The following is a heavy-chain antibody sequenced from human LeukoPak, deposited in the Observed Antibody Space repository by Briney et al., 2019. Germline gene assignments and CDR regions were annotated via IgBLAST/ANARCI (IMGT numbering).Heavy chain of an antibody. D-gene: IGHD1-26*01. CDR1: GGSISSYY. CDR3: AREDSGISDNAFDI. Sequence: SETLSLTCSVSGGSISSYYWSWIRQPPGKGLEWIGYIYYSGSTNYNPSLKSRVTISVDTSKNQFSLKLSSVTAADTAMYYCAREDSGISDNAFDIWGQGTMVTISS. J-gene: IGHJ3*02. CDR2: IYYSGST. V-gene: IGHV4-59*12.